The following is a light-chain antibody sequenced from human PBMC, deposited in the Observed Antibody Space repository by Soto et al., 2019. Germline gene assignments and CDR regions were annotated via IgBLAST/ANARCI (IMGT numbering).Light chain of an antibody. CDR2: EVS. J-gene: IGLJ1*01. CDR3: SSYPSSSTPP. Sequence: QSVLTQPASVSGSPGQSITISCTGTSSDVGGYNYVSWYQQHPGKAPKLMIYEVSNRPSGVSNSFSGSKSGNTASLTIYGLQAEDEADYYGSSYPSSSTPPFGAETKVAVL. V-gene: IGLV2-14*01. CDR1: SSDVGGYNY.